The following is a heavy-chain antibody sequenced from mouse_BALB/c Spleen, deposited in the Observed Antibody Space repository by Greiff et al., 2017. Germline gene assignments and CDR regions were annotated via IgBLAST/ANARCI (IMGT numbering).Heavy chain of an antibody. CDR1: GYSITSDYA. CDR2: ISYSGST. Sequence: EVKLMESGPGLVKPSQSLSLTCTVTGYSITSDYAWNWIRQFPGNKLEWMGYISYSGSTSYNPSLKSRISITRDTSKNQFFLQLNSVTTEDTATYYCARTNYYGSSSYFDVWGAGTTVTVSS. V-gene: IGHV3-2*02. CDR3: ARTNYYGSSSYFDV. J-gene: IGHJ1*01. D-gene: IGHD1-1*01.